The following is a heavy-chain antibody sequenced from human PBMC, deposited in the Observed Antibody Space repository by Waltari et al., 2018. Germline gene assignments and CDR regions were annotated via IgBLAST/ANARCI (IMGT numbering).Heavy chain of an antibody. CDR3: ASLLDSRREAPFDY. CDR2: IYHSGGT. CDR1: GYSISSGYY. Sequence: QVQLQESGPGLVKPSETLSLTCAVSGYSISSGYYWGWIRQPPGKGLEWIGSIYHSGGTDYNPPLKSRVTISVDTSKNQFSLKRSSVTAADTAVYYCASLLDSRREAPFDYWGQGTLVTVSS. J-gene: IGHJ4*02. D-gene: IGHD2-15*01. V-gene: IGHV4-38-2*01.